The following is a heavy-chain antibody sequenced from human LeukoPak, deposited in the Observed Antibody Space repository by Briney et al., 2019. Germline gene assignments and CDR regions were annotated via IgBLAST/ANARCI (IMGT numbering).Heavy chain of an antibody. CDR3: ARDARGWSGFDY. CDR1: GGSISSYY. Sequence: SETLSLTCSVSGGSISSYYWSWIRQPAGKGREWIGRIYTTGSTDYNPSLKSRVTMSVDTSKNQFSLNLSSVTAADTAVYYCARDARGWSGFDYWGQGTLVTVSS. J-gene: IGHJ4*02. V-gene: IGHV4-4*07. D-gene: IGHD3-3*01. CDR2: IYTTGST.